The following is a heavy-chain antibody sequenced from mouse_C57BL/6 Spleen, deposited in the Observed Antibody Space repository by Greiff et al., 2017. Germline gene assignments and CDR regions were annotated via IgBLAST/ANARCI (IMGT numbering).Heavy chain of an antibody. CDR1: GFNIKNTY. CDR3: ARDYDYDLYYYAMDY. CDR2: IDPANGNT. V-gene: IGHV14-3*01. Sequence: EVQRVESVAELVRPGASVKLSCTASGFNIKNTYMHWVKQRPEQGLEWIGRIDPANGNTKYAPKFQGKATITADTSSNTAYLQLSSLTSEDTAIYYCARDYDYDLYYYAMDYWGQGTSVTVSS. D-gene: IGHD2-4*01. J-gene: IGHJ4*01.